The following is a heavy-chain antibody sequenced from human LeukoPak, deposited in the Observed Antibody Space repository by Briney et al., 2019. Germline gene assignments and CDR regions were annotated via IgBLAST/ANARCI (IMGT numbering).Heavy chain of an antibody. J-gene: IGHJ3*02. Sequence: GGSLRLSCAVSGLTFSNLKMNWVRQAPGKGLEWVSAIRGSGGSTYYADSVKDRFTISRDNSKNTLYLQMNSLRAEDTAVYYCGRDPNGDYIGAFDMWGQGTVVTVSS. CDR2: IRGSGGST. V-gene: IGHV3-23*01. D-gene: IGHD4-17*01. CDR3: GRDPNGDYIGAFDM. CDR1: GLTFSNLK.